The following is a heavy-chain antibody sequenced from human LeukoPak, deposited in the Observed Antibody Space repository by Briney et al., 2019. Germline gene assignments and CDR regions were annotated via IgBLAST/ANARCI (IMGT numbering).Heavy chain of an antibody. V-gene: IGHV4-34*01. CDR2: INHSGST. CDR1: GGSFSGYY. J-gene: IGHJ4*02. CDR3: ASSGWYRGY. Sequence: PSETLSLTCAVYGGSFSGYYWSWIRQPPGKGLEWIGEINHSGSTTYNPSLKSRVTISVDTSKNQFSLKLRNVTAADTAVHYCASSGWYRGYWGQGTLVTVSS. D-gene: IGHD6-19*01.